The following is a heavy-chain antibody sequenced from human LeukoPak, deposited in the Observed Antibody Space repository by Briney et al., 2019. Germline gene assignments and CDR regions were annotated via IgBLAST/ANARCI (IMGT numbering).Heavy chain of an antibody. CDR1: GDFLTLYY. V-gene: IGHV4-59*01. CDR2: VYYTGST. J-gene: IGHJ4*02. D-gene: IGHD7-27*01. CDR3: ASNTGTVFDY. Sequence: SETLSLPCTVSGDFLTLYYWSWFRHPPGRGLEWIGYVYYTGSTEYNPSLRSRVTISLEMSKHQFSLNLTSVTAADTAVYYCASNTGTVFDYWGQGALVTVSS.